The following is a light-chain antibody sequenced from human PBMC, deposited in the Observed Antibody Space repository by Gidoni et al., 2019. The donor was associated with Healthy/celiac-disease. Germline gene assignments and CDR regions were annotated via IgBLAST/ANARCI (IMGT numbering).Light chain of an antibody. V-gene: IGKV1-5*03. CDR3: QQYNSYSPYT. J-gene: IGKJ2*01. CDR1: QSISSW. Sequence: DIQMTQSPSTLSASVGDRVTITCRASQSISSWLDWYQQKPGKAPKLLIYKASSVESGVPSRFSGSGSGTEFTLTISSLQPDDFATYYCQQYNSYSPYTFGQGTKLEIK. CDR2: KAS.